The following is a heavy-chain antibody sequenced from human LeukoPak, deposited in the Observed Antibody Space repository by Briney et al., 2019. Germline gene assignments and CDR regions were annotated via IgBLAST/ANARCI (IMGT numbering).Heavy chain of an antibody. CDR2: IYYSGST. CDR1: GGSISSYY. J-gene: IGHJ4*02. Sequence: PSETLSLTCTVSGGSISSYYWSWIRQPPGKELEWIGNIYYSGSTDYNPSLKSRVTISVDTSKNQFSLKLSSVTAADTAVYYCARHESYYYDSSGDFDYWGQGTLVTVSS. CDR3: ARHESYYYDSSGDFDY. V-gene: IGHV4-59*08. D-gene: IGHD3-22*01.